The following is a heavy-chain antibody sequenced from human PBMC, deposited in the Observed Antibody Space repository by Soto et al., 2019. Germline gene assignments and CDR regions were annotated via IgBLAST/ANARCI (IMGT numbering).Heavy chain of an antibody. CDR2: IYTSGST. CDR3: ARSGQDSSGYDVHFDY. Sequence: QVQLQEWGPGLVKPSETLSLTCTVSGGSISSYYWSWIRQPAGKGLEWIGRIYTSGSTNYNPSLKSRVTMSVDTSKNQFSLKLSSVTAADTAVYYCARSGQDSSGYDVHFDYWGQGTLVTVSS. CDR1: GGSISSYY. J-gene: IGHJ4*02. V-gene: IGHV4-4*07. D-gene: IGHD3-22*01.